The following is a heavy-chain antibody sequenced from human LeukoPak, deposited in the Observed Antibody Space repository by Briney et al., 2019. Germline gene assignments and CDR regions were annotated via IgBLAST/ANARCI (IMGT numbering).Heavy chain of an antibody. CDR1: GGSISSGDYY. Sequence: SETLSLTCTVSGGSISSGDYYWSWIRQPPGKGLERIGYIYYSGSTYYNPSLKSRVTISVDTSKNQFSLKLSSVTAADTAVYYCARARFGEDSGVDAFDIWGQGTMVTVSS. CDR2: IYYSGST. CDR3: ARARFGEDSGVDAFDI. V-gene: IGHV4-30-4*01. J-gene: IGHJ3*02. D-gene: IGHD3-10*01.